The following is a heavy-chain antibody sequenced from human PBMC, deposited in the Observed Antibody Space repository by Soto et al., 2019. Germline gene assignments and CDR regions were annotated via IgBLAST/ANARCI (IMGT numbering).Heavy chain of an antibody. CDR2: VHPNRGGT. CDR1: GYTVSVYH. CDR3: AKELHSGIDV. Sequence: QVHLVQSGAEVKQPGASVKVSCKASGYTVSVYHMHWVRQAPGQGIERMGWVHPNRGGTNYAQSFEGRVTTARDTSINTAYMELIRLTADDTSVYDCAKELHSGIDVWGQGTTVTVSS. V-gene: IGHV1-2*02. J-gene: IGHJ6*02. D-gene: IGHD6-19*01.